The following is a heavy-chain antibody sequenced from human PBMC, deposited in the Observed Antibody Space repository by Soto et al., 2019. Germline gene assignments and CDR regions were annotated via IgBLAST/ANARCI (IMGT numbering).Heavy chain of an antibody. CDR3: ASLLRYFDWLLRTHDY. V-gene: IGHV4-39*01. CDR1: GGSISSSSYY. J-gene: IGHJ4*02. CDR2: IYYSGKT. D-gene: IGHD3-9*01. Sequence: SETLSLTCTVSGGSISSSSYYWGWIRQHPGKGLEWIGSIYYSGKTYYNPSLKSRVTISVDTSKNQFSLKLSSVTAADTAVYYCASLLRYFDWLLRTHDYWGQGTLVTVSS.